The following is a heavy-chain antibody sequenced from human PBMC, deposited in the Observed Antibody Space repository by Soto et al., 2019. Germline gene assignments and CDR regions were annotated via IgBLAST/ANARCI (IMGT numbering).Heavy chain of an antibody. Sequence: ASVKVSCKVSGYSLTELSMHWVRQAPGKGLEWMGGFDPEDGETIYAQKFQGRVTMTEDTSTDTAYMELSSLRSEDTAVYYCATGRYYYDGSGYQVPYYYYGMDVWGQGTTVTVSS. D-gene: IGHD3-22*01. CDR3: ATGRYYYDGSGYQVPYYYYGMDV. V-gene: IGHV1-24*01. CDR1: GYSLTELS. J-gene: IGHJ6*02. CDR2: FDPEDGET.